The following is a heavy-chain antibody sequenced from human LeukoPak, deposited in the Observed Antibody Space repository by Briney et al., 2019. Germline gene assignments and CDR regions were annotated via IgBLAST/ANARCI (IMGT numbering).Heavy chain of an antibody. CDR3: ARDRSLERATTFDY. V-gene: IGHV4-38-2*02. D-gene: IGHD5-24*01. J-gene: IGHJ4*02. Sequence: SETLSLTCTVSGYSISSGYYWGWIRQPPGKGLEWIGSIYHSGSTYYTPPLKSRVTISVDTSKNQFSLKLSSVTAADTAVYYCARDRSLERATTFDYWGQGTLVTVSS. CDR1: GYSISSGYY. CDR2: IYHSGST.